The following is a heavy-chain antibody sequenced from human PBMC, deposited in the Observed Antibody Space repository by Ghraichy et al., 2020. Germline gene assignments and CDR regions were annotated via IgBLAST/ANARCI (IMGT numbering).Heavy chain of an antibody. Sequence: LSLTCAASGFTFSDYYMSWIRQAPGKGLEWVSYISSSGSTIYYADSVKGRFTISRDNAKNSLYLQMNSLRAEDTAVYYCARDAYGGNSPVPYYYYGMDVWGQGTTVTVSS. J-gene: IGHJ6*02. V-gene: IGHV3-11*01. D-gene: IGHD4-23*01. CDR2: ISSSGSTI. CDR1: GFTFSDYY. CDR3: ARDAYGGNSPVPYYYYGMDV.